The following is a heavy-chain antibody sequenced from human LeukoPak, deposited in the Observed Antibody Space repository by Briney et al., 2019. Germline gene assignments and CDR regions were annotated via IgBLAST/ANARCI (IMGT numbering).Heavy chain of an antibody. CDR3: VTPSFPPNGDYGTTYYYYGMDV. Sequence: SETLSLTCTVSGGSISSYYWSWIRQPPGKGLEWIGYIYYSGSTNYNPSLKSRVTISVDTSKNQFSLKLSSVTAADTAVYYCVTPSFPPNGDYGTTYYYYGMDVWGQGTTVTVSS. D-gene: IGHD4-17*01. V-gene: IGHV4-59*12. J-gene: IGHJ6*02. CDR2: IYYSGST. CDR1: GGSISSYY.